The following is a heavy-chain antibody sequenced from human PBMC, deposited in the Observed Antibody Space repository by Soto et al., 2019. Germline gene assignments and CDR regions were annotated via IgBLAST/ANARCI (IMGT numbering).Heavy chain of an antibody. D-gene: IGHD4-17*01. CDR3: TSRDVDYGGNFDWFDP. Sequence: GGSLRLSCAASGFTFDDYAMSWVRQAPGKGLEWVGFIRSKAYGGTTEYAASVKGRFTISRDDSKSIAYLQMNSLKTEDTAVYYCTSRDVDYGGNFDWFDPWGQGTLVTVSS. CDR1: GFTFDDYA. J-gene: IGHJ5*02. CDR2: IRSKAYGGTT. V-gene: IGHV3-49*04.